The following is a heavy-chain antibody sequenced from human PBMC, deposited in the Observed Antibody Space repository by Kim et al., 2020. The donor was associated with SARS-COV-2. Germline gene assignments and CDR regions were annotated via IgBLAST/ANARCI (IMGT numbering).Heavy chain of an antibody. D-gene: IGHD3-16*02. J-gene: IGHJ4*02. Sequence: ASVKVSCKASGYTFNTYGISWVRQAPGQGLEWMGRISAYNGDTNYAQKFQDRVTMTTDTSTSTAYMELRSLRSDDTAVYYCARVLITFGALIVSPFDYWGQGTLVTVSS. CDR3: ARVLITFGALIVSPFDY. V-gene: IGHV1-18*01. CDR1: GYTFNTYG. CDR2: ISAYNGDT.